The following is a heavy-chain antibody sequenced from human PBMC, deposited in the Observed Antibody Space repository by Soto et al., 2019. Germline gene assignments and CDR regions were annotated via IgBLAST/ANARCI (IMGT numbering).Heavy chain of an antibody. CDR2: IIPILGET. D-gene: IGHD3-16*01. CDR1: GTIFSSYT. J-gene: IGHJ6*02. CDR3: ARGLGGRMDD. Sequence: QVQLVQSGAEVKKPGSSVRVSCKASGTIFSSYTISWVRQAPGQGLEWMGRIIPILGETNSAQKFQGRVTLTADTSTNAAYMELNSLRVEDTALYYCARGLGGRMDDWGQGTTVTVSS. V-gene: IGHV1-69*08.